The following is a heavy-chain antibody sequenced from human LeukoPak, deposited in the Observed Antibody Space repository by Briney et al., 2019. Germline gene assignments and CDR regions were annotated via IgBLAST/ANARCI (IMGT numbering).Heavy chain of an antibody. CDR3: ARGPLGEYYFDY. Sequence: GGSLRLSCAASGFTDSSNYMSWVRQAPGKGLEWVSVIYSGGSTYYADSMKGRFTISRDNSKNTLYLQMNSLRAEDTAVYYCARGPLGEYYFDYWGQGTLVTVSS. J-gene: IGHJ4*02. CDR2: IYSGGST. V-gene: IGHV3-53*01. CDR1: GFTDSSNY. D-gene: IGHD3-16*01.